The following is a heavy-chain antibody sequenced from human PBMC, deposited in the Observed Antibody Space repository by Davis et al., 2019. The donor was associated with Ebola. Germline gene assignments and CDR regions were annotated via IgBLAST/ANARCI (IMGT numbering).Heavy chain of an antibody. CDR2: ISSRGSTI. V-gene: IGHV3-11*04. Sequence: GESLKISCAASGFTFSDYYMSWIRRAPGKGLEWLSYISSRGSTIYYADSVKGRFTISRDNAKNSLYLQMNSLRDEDTAVYYCARELFGYSSGWYFGYFDYWGQGTLVTVSS. CDR3: ARELFGYSSGWYFGYFDY. J-gene: IGHJ4*02. CDR1: GFTFSDYY. D-gene: IGHD6-19*01.